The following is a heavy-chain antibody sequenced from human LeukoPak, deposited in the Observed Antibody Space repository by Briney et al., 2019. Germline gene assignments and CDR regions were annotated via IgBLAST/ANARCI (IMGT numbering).Heavy chain of an antibody. CDR2: IKPDGGEK. CDR3: AREIQFYY. CDR1: GFTFSSYM. Sequence: PGESLRLSCAASGFTFSSYMMTWVRQAPGKGLEWVANIKPDGGEKFYVDSVRGRFTISRDNAKNSLYLQMNSLRAEDTAVYYCAREIQFYYWGQGTLVTVSS. J-gene: IGHJ4*02. V-gene: IGHV3-7*01.